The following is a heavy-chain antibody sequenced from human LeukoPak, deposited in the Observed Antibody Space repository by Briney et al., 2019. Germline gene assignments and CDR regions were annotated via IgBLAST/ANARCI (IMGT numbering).Heavy chain of an antibody. CDR1: GYTFTSYD. V-gene: IGHV1-8*02. Sequence: ASVKVSCKASGYTFTSYDINWVRQATGQGLEWMGWMNPNSGNTGYAQKFQGRVTMTRNTSISTAYMELSSLRSEDTAVYYCARPLGILWFGEYGMDVWGQGTTVTVSS. CDR2: MNPNSGNT. CDR3: ARPLGILWFGEYGMDV. D-gene: IGHD3-10*01. J-gene: IGHJ6*02.